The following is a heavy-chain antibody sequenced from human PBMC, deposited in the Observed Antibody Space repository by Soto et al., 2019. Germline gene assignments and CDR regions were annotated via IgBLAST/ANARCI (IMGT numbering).Heavy chain of an antibody. V-gene: IGHV3-23*01. CDR3: AKDRPGSYYYDSSGSDAFDI. CDR1: GFTFSSYA. J-gene: IGHJ3*02. Sequence: GGSLRLSCAASGFTFSSYAMSWVRQAPGKGLEWVSAISGSGGSTYYADSLKGRFTISRDNSKNTLYLQMNSLRAEDTAVYYCAKDRPGSYYYDSSGSDAFDIWGQGTMVTVSS. CDR2: ISGSGGST. D-gene: IGHD3-22*01.